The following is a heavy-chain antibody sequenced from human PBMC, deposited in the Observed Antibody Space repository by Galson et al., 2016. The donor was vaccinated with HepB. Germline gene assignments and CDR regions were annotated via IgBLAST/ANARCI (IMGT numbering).Heavy chain of an antibody. CDR3: AGDRRSLHDQ. V-gene: IGHV4-61*01. CDR1: GASVSSGSDF. J-gene: IGHJ4*02. Sequence: ETLSLTCTVSGASVSSGSDFWSWIRQSPDKELEWIGHVSNSGTTRYKSSLESRVSMSMDTSKNRFALTLRSVTAADTAVYFCAGDRRSLHDQWGLGISVTVSS. CDR2: VSNSGTT.